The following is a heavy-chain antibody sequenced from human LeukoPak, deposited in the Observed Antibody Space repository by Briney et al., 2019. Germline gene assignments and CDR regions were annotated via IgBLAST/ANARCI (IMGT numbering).Heavy chain of an antibody. Sequence: PGGSLRLSCAASGFTFSNYGMHRVRQAPGKGLEWVAVIWYDGSNKYYADSVKGRFTISRDKSKNTLYLQMNSLRAEDTAVYYCARDGSGYVDVWGQGTTVTVSS. CDR1: GFTFSNYG. J-gene: IGHJ6*02. D-gene: IGHD3-10*01. V-gene: IGHV3-33*01. CDR2: IWYDGSNK. CDR3: ARDGSGYVDV.